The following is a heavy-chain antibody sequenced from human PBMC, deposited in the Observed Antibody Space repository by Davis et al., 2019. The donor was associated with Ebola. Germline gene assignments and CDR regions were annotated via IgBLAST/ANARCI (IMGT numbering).Heavy chain of an antibody. CDR2: INPNSGGT. D-gene: IGHD3-10*01. CDR1: GYTFTGYY. CDR3: ARSGFGDYYYGMDV. J-gene: IGHJ6*02. Sequence: ASVKVSCKASGYTFTGYYMHWVRQAPGQGLEWMGWINPNSGGTNYAQKFQGRVTMTRDTSISTAYMELSRLRSDDTAVDYCARSGFGDYYYGMDVWGQGTTVTVSS. V-gene: IGHV1-2*02.